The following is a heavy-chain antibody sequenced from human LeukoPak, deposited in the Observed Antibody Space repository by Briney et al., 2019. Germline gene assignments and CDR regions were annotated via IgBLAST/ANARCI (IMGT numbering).Heavy chain of an antibody. CDR2: ISYDGNNK. Sequence: GGSLRLSCAASGFTFSSYGMHWVRQAPGKGLEWVAVISYDGNNKYYADSVKGRFTISRDISKNTLYLQMNSLRAEDTAVYYCAKTVSAGGGNNGCWFDPWGQGTLVTVSS. CDR1: GFTFSSYG. V-gene: IGHV3-30*18. D-gene: IGHD1/OR15-1a*01. CDR3: AKTVSAGGGNNGCWFDP. J-gene: IGHJ5*02.